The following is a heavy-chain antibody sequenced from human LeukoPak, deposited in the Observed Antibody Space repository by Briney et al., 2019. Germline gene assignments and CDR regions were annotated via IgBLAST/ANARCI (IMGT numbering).Heavy chain of an antibody. CDR3: AKSLGVGGYTRYKGFDQ. CDR1: GFTFNSFS. J-gene: IGHJ4*02. V-gene: IGHV3-23*01. CDR2: ISGSDGSS. Sequence: GGSLRLSCAASGFTFNSFSMNLVRQAPGEGLEGVSSISGSDGSSHYADFVKGRFTISRDNSKDTLHLQMNSLRAEDTAVYYCAKSLGVGGYTRYKGFDQWGQGTLVTVSS. D-gene: IGHD3-16*02.